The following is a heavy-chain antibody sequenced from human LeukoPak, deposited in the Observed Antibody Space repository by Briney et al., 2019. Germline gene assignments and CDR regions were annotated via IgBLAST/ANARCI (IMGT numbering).Heavy chain of an antibody. D-gene: IGHD3-10*01. V-gene: IGHV3-7*03. J-gene: IGHJ3*02. Sequence: GGSLRLSCAASGFSLSSYWMSWVRQAPGKGLEWVANIKEDGSEKYYVDSVKGRFTISRDNAKNSLYLHMNSLTAEDTAMYYCARDWVAGVPFDAFDIWGQGTMVSVSS. CDR3: ARDWVAGVPFDAFDI. CDR1: GFSLSSYW. CDR2: IKEDGSEK.